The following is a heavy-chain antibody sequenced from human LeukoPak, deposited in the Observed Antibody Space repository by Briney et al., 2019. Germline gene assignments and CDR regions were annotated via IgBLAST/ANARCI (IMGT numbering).Heavy chain of an antibody. CDR2: FDPEDGET. V-gene: IGHV1-24*01. CDR1: GYTLTELS. D-gene: IGHD3-10*01. Sequence: ASVKVSCKVSGYTLTELSMHWVRQAPGKGLEWMGGFDPEDGETIYAQKFQGRVTMTEDTSTDTAYMELSSLRSEDTAVYYCATDRRFGELSSDDAFDIWGQGTMVTVSS. CDR3: ATDRRFGELSSDDAFDI. J-gene: IGHJ3*02.